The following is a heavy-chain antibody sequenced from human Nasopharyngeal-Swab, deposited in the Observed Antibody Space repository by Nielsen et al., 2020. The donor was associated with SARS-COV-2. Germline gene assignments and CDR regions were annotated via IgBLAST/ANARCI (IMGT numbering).Heavy chain of an antibody. D-gene: IGHD1-26*01. CDR3: ARPQWELLTFDY. Sequence: WIRQFPGKGLEWIGSIYYSGSTCYNPSLKSRVTISIDTSKNQFSLKLSSVAAADTAVYYCARPQWELLTFDYWGQGTLVTVSS. CDR2: IYYSGST. V-gene: IGHV4-39*01. J-gene: IGHJ4*02.